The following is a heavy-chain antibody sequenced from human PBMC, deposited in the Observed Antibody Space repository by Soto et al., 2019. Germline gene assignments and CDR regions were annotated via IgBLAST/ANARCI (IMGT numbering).Heavy chain of an antibody. D-gene: IGHD3-3*01. V-gene: IGHV3-66*01. Sequence: GGSLRLSCAASGFTVSSNYMSWVRQAPGKGLEWVSVIYSGGSTYYADSVKGRFTISRDNSKNTLYLQMNSLRAEDTAVYYCASPLPLRFLEWLPLGDYYMDVWGKGTTVTVSS. CDR1: GFTVSSNY. CDR3: ASPLPLRFLEWLPLGDYYMDV. J-gene: IGHJ6*03. CDR2: IYSGGST.